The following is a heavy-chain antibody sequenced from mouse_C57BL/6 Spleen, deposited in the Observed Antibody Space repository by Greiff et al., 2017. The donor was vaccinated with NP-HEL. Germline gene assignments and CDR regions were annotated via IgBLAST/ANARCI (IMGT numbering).Heavy chain of an antibody. Sequence: EVKLVESGGGLVKPGGSLKLSCAASGFTFSDYGMHWVRQAPEKGLEWVAYISSGSSTIYYADTVKGRFTISRDNAKNTLFLQMTSLRSEDTAMYYCARFLTGNAMDYWGQGTSVTVSS. D-gene: IGHD4-1*01. V-gene: IGHV5-17*01. CDR1: GFTFSDYG. J-gene: IGHJ4*01. CDR3: ARFLTGNAMDY. CDR2: ISSGSSTI.